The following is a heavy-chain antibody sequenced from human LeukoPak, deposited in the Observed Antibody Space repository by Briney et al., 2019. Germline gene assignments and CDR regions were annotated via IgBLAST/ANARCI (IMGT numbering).Heavy chain of an antibody. V-gene: IGHV3-11*01. CDR1: GFTFSDYY. CDR2: ISSSGSTI. Sequence: GGSLRLSCAASGFTFSDYYMSWIRQAPGKGLEWVSYISSSGSTIYYADSVKGRFTISRDNAKNSLYLQMNSLRAEATAVYYGPRIPPYNYDRGGPAYWAQGTLSPSPQ. J-gene: IGHJ4*02. D-gene: IGHD3-22*01. CDR3: PRIPPYNYDRGGPAY.